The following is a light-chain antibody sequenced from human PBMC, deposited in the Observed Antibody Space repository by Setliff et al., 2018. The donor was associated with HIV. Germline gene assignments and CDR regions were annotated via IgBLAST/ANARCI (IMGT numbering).Light chain of an antibody. J-gene: IGLJ1*01. V-gene: IGLV2-14*01. CDR3: SSYAVTNTLP. Sequence: QSVLTQPASVSGSPGQSITISCTGTSSDVCGYSHVSWYQQHPGKAPKLIIYEVSNRPSGVSNRFSGSKSGNTASLTISGLQAEDEADYYCSSYAVTNTLPFGTGTKVTVL. CDR2: EVS. CDR1: SSDVCGYSH.